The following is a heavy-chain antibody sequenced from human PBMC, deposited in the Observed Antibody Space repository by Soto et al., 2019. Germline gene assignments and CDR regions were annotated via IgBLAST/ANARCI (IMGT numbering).Heavy chain of an antibody. CDR3: AREGDGYNFFDY. V-gene: IGHV1-46*01. CDR2: INPSGGST. CDR1: GYTFTSYY. D-gene: IGHD5-12*01. Sequence: QVQLVQSGAEVKKPGASVKVSCKASGYTFTSYYMHWVRQAPGPGLEWMGVINPSGGSTSYAQKFQGRVTMTRDTSTSTGYMELSSLRSEDTAVYYCAREGDGYNFFDYWGQGTLVTVSS. J-gene: IGHJ4*02.